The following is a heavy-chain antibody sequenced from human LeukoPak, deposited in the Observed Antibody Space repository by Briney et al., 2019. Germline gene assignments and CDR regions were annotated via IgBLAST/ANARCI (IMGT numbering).Heavy chain of an antibody. V-gene: IGHV3-49*04. J-gene: IGHJ4*02. D-gene: IGHD6-19*01. CDR1: GFTFGDYV. CDR3: TTYGSRWSRHFDY. Sequence: GGSLRLSCTGSGFTFGDYVMSWVRQAPGKGLEWVAFIKSYTFGGTTEYAASVKGRFTLSRDESKSIAYLQMNSLKTEDTAVYYCTTYGSRWSRHFDYWGQGTLVTVSS. CDR2: IKSYTFGGTT.